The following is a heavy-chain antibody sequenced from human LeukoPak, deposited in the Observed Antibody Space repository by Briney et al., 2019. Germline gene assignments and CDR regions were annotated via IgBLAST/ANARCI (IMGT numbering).Heavy chain of an antibody. D-gene: IGHD1-1*01. CDR3: AKALERRIYYYGMDV. J-gene: IGHJ6*02. Sequence: PGGSLRLSCAASGFTFDDYAMHWVRHAPGKGLEWVSGISWNSGSIGYADSVKGRFTISRDNARNSLYLQMNSLRAEDTALYYCAKALERRIYYYGMDVWGQGTTVTVSS. V-gene: IGHV3-9*01. CDR1: GFTFDDYA. CDR2: ISWNSGSI.